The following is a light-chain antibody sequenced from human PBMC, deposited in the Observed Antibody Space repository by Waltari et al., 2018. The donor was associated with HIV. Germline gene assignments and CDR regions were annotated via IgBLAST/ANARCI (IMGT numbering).Light chain of an antibody. J-gene: IGLJ1*01. CDR3: QSYDSSLSGSDV. V-gene: IGLV1-40*01. Sequence: QSVLTQPPSVSGAPGQRVTISCTGSSSNIGAGYDVNWYQQLPGTAPKLLIYNNSNRPSGVPDRCSGSKSGTSASLAITGLQAEDEADYYCQSYDSSLSGSDVFGTGTKVTVL. CDR1: SSNIGAGYD. CDR2: NNS.